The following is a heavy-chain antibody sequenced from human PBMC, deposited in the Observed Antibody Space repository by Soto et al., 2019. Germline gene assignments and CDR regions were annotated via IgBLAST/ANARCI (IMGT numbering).Heavy chain of an antibody. Sequence: QVQLVESGGGVVQPGRSLRLSCAASGFTFSSYGMHWVRQAPGKGLEWVAVISYDGSNKYYADSVKGRFTISRDNSKNTRYLHMNSLRAEDTAVYYCAKDRGNYGGNFPTNWFDPWGQGTLVTVSS. CDR2: ISYDGSNK. D-gene: IGHD4-17*01. CDR1: GFTFSSYG. V-gene: IGHV3-30*18. J-gene: IGHJ5*02. CDR3: AKDRGNYGGNFPTNWFDP.